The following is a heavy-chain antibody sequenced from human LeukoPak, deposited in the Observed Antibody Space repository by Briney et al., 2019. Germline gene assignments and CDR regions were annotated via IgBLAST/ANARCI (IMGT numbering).Heavy chain of an antibody. CDR2: ISNDGNNK. CDR1: GFTFSRYG. CDR3: ATGLCGCSWYQIEF. D-gene: IGHD2-15*01. V-gene: IGHV3-30-3*01. Sequence: PGGSLRLSCAASGFTFSRYGLHWVRQAPGKGQEWVAIISNDGNNKRYADSVKGRFTISRDNSKNTVYLQMNSLRAEDTAIYYCATGLCGCSWYQIEFWGQGTLVTVSS. J-gene: IGHJ4*02.